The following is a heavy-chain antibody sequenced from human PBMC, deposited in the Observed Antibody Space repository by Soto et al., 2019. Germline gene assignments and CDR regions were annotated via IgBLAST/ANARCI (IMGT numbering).Heavy chain of an antibody. CDR1: GFTFSDSF. Sequence: QVQLVESGGGLVKPGGSLRLSCAASGFTFSDSFMSWSRQTPGKGLEWLSYISGRDGNIYYADSVRGRFTISRDNAKNSVYLQTNSLRVEDRAVYCCAGDQGPNYMAVWCKGTTVTVS. V-gene: IGHV3-11*01. CDR3: AGDQGPNYMAV. J-gene: IGHJ6*03. CDR2: ISGRDGNI.